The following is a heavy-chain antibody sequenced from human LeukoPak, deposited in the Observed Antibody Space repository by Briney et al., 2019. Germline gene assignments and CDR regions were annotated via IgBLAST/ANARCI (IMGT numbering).Heavy chain of an antibody. V-gene: IGHV3-30*04. CDR2: ISYDGSNK. D-gene: IGHD2-15*01. Sequence: PGGSLRLSCAASGFTFSSYAMHWVRQAPGKGLEWVAVISYDGSNKYYADSVKGRFTISRDNSKNTLYLQMNSLRSEDTAVYYCARDSVPYCSGGSCYSILNWFDPWGQGTLVTVSS. CDR1: GFTFSSYA. J-gene: IGHJ5*02. CDR3: ARDSVPYCSGGSCYSILNWFDP.